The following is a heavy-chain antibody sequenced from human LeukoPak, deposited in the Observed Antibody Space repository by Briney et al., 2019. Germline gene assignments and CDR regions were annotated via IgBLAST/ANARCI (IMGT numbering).Heavy chain of an antibody. CDR3: ARGDYYDSSGYYWLNDAFDI. D-gene: IGHD3-22*01. CDR1: GGTFSSYT. Sequence: SVKVSCKASGGTFSSYTISWVRQAPGQGLEWMGRIIPILGIANYAQKFQGRVTITADKSTSTAYMELSSLRSEDTAVYYCARGDYYDSSGYYWLNDAFDIWGQGTMVTVSS. CDR2: IIPILGIA. J-gene: IGHJ3*02. V-gene: IGHV1-69*02.